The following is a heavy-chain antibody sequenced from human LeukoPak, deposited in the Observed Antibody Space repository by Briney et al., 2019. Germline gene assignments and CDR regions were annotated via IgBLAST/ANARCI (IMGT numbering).Heavy chain of an antibody. V-gene: IGHV3-33*01. CDR2: IWYDGSIK. J-gene: IGHJ6*02. CDR1: GFTFNTHG. Sequence: GRSLRLSCAASGFTFNTHGMHWVRQAPGKGLEWVAVIWYDGSIKYYSDSVKGRFTIPRDNSKNTLNLQMNSLRAEDTAVYYCVRISCTGSRCKPYSYYDMDVWGQGTTVTVSS. CDR3: VRISCTGSRCKPYSYYDMDV. D-gene: IGHD2-15*01.